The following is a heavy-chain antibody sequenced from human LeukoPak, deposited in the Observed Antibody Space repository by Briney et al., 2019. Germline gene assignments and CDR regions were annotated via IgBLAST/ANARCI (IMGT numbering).Heavy chain of an antibody. CDR3: ARDVYYGSGSYSNDAFDI. D-gene: IGHD3-10*01. CDR2: ITCDGSST. Sequence: GGSLTLPCAASGFTLNNYWMHWVRQAPGKGLVWVSRITCDGSSTTYADPVKGRLHISRENPKHTLYLKMNSLRAEDRAVYYCARDVYYGSGSYSNDAFDIWGQGTVVTVSS. CDR1: GFTLNNYW. J-gene: IGHJ3*02. V-gene: IGHV3-74*01.